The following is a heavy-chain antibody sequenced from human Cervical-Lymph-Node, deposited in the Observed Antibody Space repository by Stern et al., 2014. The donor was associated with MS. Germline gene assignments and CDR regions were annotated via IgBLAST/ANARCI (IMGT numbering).Heavy chain of an antibody. CDR1: GGSISSGSFY. CDR3: ARETGGYTYGDTDFFDY. J-gene: IGHJ4*02. D-gene: IGHD5-18*01. V-gene: IGHV4-61*02. CDR2: IYSSGST. Sequence: QVQLQESGPGLVKPSQTLSLTCIVSGGSISSGSFYWNWIRQPAGKGLEWIGRIYSSGSTNYNPYLKSRVTISGDTSKNQFSLKMFSMTAADTAVYYCARETGGYTYGDTDFFDYWGQGALVTVSS.